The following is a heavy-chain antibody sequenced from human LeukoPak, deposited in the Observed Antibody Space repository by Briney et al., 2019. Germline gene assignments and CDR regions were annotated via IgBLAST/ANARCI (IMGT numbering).Heavy chain of an antibody. D-gene: IGHD5-18*01. CDR2: IKPDGTEE. V-gene: IGHV3-7*04. CDR1: GFTFSNSW. Sequence: GGSLRLSCAVSGFTFSNSWMTWVRQVPGKGLQWVANIKPDGTEEYYVDSVKGRFTISRDNAKNSLYLQMNSLRVEDTAVYYCARDRGGLPYWGQGTLVTVSS. CDR3: ARDRGGLPY. J-gene: IGHJ4*02.